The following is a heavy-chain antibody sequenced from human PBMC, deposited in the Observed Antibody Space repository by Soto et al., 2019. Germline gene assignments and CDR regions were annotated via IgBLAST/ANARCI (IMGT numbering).Heavy chain of an antibody. CDR3: ARLLTDNWFDP. J-gene: IGHJ5*02. Sequence: PSETLSLTCTVSGGSISSDNFYWSWIRQHPGKGLEWIGYIYYSGSTYYNPSLKSRVTISVDTSKNQFSLTLSSVTAADTAVYYCARLLTDNWFDPWGQGTLVTVSP. V-gene: IGHV4-31*03. CDR2: IYYSGST. CDR1: GGSISSDNFY. D-gene: IGHD3-16*01.